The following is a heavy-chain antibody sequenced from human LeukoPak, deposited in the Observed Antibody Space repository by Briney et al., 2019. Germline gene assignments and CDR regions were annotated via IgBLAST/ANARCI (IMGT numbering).Heavy chain of an antibody. V-gene: IGHV1-18*01. CDR1: GYTFTSYG. D-gene: IGHD2-15*01. CDR2: ISGYNGNT. CDR3: AHLNRAGYCSGGSCQGHSDY. Sequence: ASVKVSCKASGYTFTSYGISWVRQAPGQGLEWMGWISGYNGNTNYAQNLQGRVTMTTDTSTSTAYMELSSLRSEDTAVYYCAHLNRAGYCSGGSCQGHSDYWGQGTLVTVSS. J-gene: IGHJ4*02.